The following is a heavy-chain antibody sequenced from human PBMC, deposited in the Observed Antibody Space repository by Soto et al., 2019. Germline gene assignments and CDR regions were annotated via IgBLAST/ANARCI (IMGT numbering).Heavy chain of an antibody. CDR3: ARGERGDAFDI. D-gene: IGHD3-16*01. CDR2: ISSSSSYI. CDR1: GFTFSSYS. J-gene: IGHJ3*02. Sequence: EVQLVESGGGLVKPGGSPRLSCAASGFTFSSYSMNWVRQAPGKGLEWVSSISSSSSYIYYADSVKGRFTISRDNAKNSLYLQMNSLRAEDTAVYYCARGERGDAFDIWGQGTMVTVSS. V-gene: IGHV3-21*01.